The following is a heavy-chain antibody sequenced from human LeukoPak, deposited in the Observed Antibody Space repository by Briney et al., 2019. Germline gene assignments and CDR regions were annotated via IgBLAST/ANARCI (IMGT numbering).Heavy chain of an antibody. Sequence: GGSLRLSCAASGFTFSDFAMSWVRQAPGKGLEWVSGISASGGGTYYADSVKGRFTISRDNSKNTLSLQMNSLRTEDMAVYYCADTFARLAGRMNWFDPGAREPWSPSPQ. CDR1: GFTFSDFA. V-gene: IGHV3-23*01. CDR3: ADTFARLAGRMNWFDP. J-gene: IGHJ5*02. CDR2: ISASGGGT.